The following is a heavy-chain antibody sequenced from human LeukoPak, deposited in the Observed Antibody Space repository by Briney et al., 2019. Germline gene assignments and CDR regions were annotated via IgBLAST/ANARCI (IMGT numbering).Heavy chain of an antibody. CDR1: GYTFTSYD. D-gene: IGHD1-1*01. V-gene: IGHV1-8*01. J-gene: IGHJ3*02. CDR3: ARAHTTGGAFDI. CDR2: MNPNSGNT. Sequence: ASVKVSCKASGYTFTSYDINWVRQATEQGLEWMGWMNPNSGNTGYAQKFQGRVTMTRNTSISTAYMELSSPRSEDTAVYYCARAHTTGGAFDIWGQGTMVTVSS.